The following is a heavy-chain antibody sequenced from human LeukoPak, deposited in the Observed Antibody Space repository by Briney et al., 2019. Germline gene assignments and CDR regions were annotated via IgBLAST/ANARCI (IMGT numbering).Heavy chain of an antibody. J-gene: IGHJ3*02. CDR2: INPNSGGT. V-gene: IGHV1-2*02. CDR3: ARDFPSWDRAFDI. Sequence: ASVKVSCKASGYTFTGYYMHWVRQAPGQGLEWMGWINPNSGGTNYAQKFQGRVTMTRDTSISTAYMELSRLRSDDTAVYYCARDFPSWDRAFDIWGQGTMVTVSS. CDR1: GYTFTGYY. D-gene: IGHD1-26*01.